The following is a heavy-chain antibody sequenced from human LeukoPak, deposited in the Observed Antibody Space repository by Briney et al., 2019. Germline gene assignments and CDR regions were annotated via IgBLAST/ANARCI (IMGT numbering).Heavy chain of an antibody. CDR3: ARATLWRTGTPGQAVDI. J-gene: IGHJ3*02. Sequence: SETLSLTCTVSGGSISTYYWSWIRQPPGKGLEWIGYIYYSGNTNYNPFLKSRVTISVDTSKNQFSLKLSSVTAADTAVYYCARATLWRTGTPGQAVDIWGQGTMVTVSS. V-gene: IGHV4-59*01. D-gene: IGHD1/OR15-1a*01. CDR2: IYYSGNT. CDR1: GGSISTYY.